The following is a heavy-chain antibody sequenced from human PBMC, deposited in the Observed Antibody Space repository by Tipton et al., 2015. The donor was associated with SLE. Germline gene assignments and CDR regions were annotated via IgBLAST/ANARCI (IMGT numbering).Heavy chain of an antibody. CDR1: RGFSSSGGYY. V-gene: IGHV4-61*10. CDR2: IYYSGST. J-gene: IGHJ5*02. CDR3: ARGALYYPSIVWFDP. Sequence: TLSLTCTVSRGFSSSGGYYWTWVRQTAGKGLEWIGYIYYSGSTNYNPSLKSRVTISVDTSKNQFSLKLSSVTAADTAVYYCARGALYYPSIVWFDPWGQGTLVAVSP. D-gene: IGHD3-22*01.